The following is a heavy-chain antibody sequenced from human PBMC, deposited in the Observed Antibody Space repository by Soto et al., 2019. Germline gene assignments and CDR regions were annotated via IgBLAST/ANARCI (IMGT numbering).Heavy chain of an antibody. CDR1: GGSFSGYY. J-gene: IGHJ4*02. D-gene: IGHD3-10*01. Sequence: QVQLQQWGAGLLKPSETLSLTCAVYGGSFSGYYWSWIRQPPGKGLEWIGEINHSGSTNYNPSLKSRVTISVDPSKNQFSLKLSSVTAADTAVYYCARGRFYYGSGSLYFDYWGQGTLVTVSS. CDR3: ARGRFYYGSGSLYFDY. V-gene: IGHV4-34*01. CDR2: INHSGST.